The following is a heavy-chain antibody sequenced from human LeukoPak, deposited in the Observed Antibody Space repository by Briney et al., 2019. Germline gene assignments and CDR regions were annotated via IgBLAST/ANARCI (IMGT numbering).Heavy chain of an antibody. CDR1: GGTFSSYA. CDR3: AISPCSGGSCYLDLPYYFDY. D-gene: IGHD2-15*01. Sequence: SVKVSCKASGGTFSSYAISWVRQAPGQGLEWMGGIIPIFGTANYAQKFQGRVTITADESTSTAYMELSSLRSEDTAVYYCAISPCSGGSCYLDLPYYFDYWGQGTLVTVSS. J-gene: IGHJ4*02. V-gene: IGHV1-69*13. CDR2: IIPIFGTA.